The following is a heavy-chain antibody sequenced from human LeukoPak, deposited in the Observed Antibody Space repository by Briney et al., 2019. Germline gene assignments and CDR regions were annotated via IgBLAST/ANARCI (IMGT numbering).Heavy chain of an antibody. J-gene: IGHJ4*02. CDR1: GYTFTSYA. CDR3: ARGGLVVAATIDY. D-gene: IGHD2-15*01. Sequence: ASVKVSCKASGYTFTSYAMHWVRQAPGQRLEWMGWINAGNGNTKYSQRYQGRVTITRDTSVSTAHMELSSLRSEDTAVYYCARGGLVVAATIDYWGQGTLVTVSS. V-gene: IGHV1-3*01. CDR2: INAGNGNT.